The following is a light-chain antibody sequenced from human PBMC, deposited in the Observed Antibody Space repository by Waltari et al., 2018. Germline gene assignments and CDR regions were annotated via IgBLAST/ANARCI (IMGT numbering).Light chain of an antibody. J-gene: IGLJ2*01. CDR2: DVS. CDR1: SSDVGGSNY. V-gene: IGLV2-14*03. Sequence: QSALTQPASVSGSPGQSITISCTGTSSDVGGSNYVSWYQQHPGKAPKLMIYDVSSRPSGVSNRFSGSKSGNTASLTISGLQAEDEADYYCSSYTSSTVVFGGGTKLTVL. CDR3: SSYTSSTVV.